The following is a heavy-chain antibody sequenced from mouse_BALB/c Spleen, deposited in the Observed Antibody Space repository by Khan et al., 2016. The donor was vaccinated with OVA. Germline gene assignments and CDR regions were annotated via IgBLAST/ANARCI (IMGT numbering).Heavy chain of an antibody. D-gene: IGHD1-1*01. CDR3: ARGDYVYGYFDV. V-gene: IGHV1S137*01. CDR2: ISTYYGDA. Sequence: QVQLKESGAELVRPGVSVKISCKGSGYTFTDYAMHWVKQSHAKSLEWIGVISTYYGDATYNQKFKGKATMTVDKSSSTAYMELARLTSEDSVIYYCARGDYVYGYFDVWGAGTTVTVSS. CDR1: GYTFTDYA. J-gene: IGHJ1*01.